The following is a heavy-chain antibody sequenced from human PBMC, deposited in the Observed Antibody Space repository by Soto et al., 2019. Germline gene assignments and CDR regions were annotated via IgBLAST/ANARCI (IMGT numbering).Heavy chain of an antibody. J-gene: IGHJ4*02. V-gene: IGHV3-48*01. CDR1: GFTFSNFG. Sequence: EVQVVESGGGLVQPGGSLRLSCEASGFTFSNFGMNWIRQTPEKGLEWISYISGSGDRIYYSDSVQGRFTISRDNARNSLFLQMNSLRAEDTAVYYCARYGPQMAVNQMPFDSWGQGTLVIVSS. D-gene: IGHD6-19*01. CDR2: ISGSGDRI. CDR3: ARYGPQMAVNQMPFDS.